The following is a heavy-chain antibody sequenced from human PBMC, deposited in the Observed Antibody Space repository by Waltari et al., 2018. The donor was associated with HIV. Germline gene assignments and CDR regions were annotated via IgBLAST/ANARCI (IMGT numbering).Heavy chain of an antibody. CDR3: ATRGGIEAYGTARMDD. CDR2: SGGIDGKT. V-gene: IGHV3-23*01. CDR1: GFTFNIYA. D-gene: IGHD2-8*02. Sequence: EVQLLESGGGLVQPGGSLRLSCAASGFTFNIYAMTWVRQAPGKGREWDSLSGGIDGKTYYADSGKGRFTISRDNSKNTVYLQMNSLRVEDTAVYYCATRGGIEAYGTARMDDWGQGVLVTVSS. J-gene: IGHJ4*02.